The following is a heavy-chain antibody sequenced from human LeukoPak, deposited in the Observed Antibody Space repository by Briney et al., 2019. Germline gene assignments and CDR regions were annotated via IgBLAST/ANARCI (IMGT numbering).Heavy chain of an antibody. V-gene: IGHV3-23*01. CDR1: GFTFRSYA. J-gene: IGHJ4*02. D-gene: IGHD1-1*01. Sequence: GGSLRLSCIASGFTFRSYAMSWVRQAPGKGLEWASAISNSDGNTYYADSVKGRFTISRDNSKNTLYLQMNSLTAEDTAIYYCAKATGTLGNWGQGTLVTVSS. CDR3: AKATGTLGN. CDR2: ISNSDGNT.